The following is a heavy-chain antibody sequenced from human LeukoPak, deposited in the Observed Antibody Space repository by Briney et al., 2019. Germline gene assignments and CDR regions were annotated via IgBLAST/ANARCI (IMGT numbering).Heavy chain of an antibody. CDR2: IRYDGSNK. V-gene: IGHV3-30*02. J-gene: IGHJ4*02. Sequence: PGGSLRLSCAASGFTFSSYGMHWVRQAPGKGLEWVAFIRYDGSNKYYADSVKGRFTISRDNSKNTLYLQMNSLRAEDTAVYYCAKSGVTYYYDSSGYYFLDYWGQGTLVTVSS. CDR3: AKSGVTYYYDSSGYYFLDY. CDR1: GFTFSSYG. D-gene: IGHD3-22*01.